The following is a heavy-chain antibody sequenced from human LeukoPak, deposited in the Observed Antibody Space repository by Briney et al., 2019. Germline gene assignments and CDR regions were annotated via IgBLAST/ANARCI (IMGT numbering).Heavy chain of an antibody. V-gene: IGHV3-48*03. CDR1: GFTFSSYE. Sequence: PGGSLRLSCAASGFTFSSYEMNWVRQAPGKGLEWVSYISSSGRTIYYADSVKGRFTICRDNAKNSLYLQMNSLRAEDRAVYYCARGDIRRFDYWGQGTLVTVSS. CDR2: ISSSGRTI. D-gene: IGHD3-16*01. J-gene: IGHJ4*02. CDR3: ARGDIRRFDY.